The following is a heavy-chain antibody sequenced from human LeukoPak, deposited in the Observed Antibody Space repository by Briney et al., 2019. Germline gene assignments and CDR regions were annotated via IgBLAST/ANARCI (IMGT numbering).Heavy chain of an antibody. Sequence: RASVKVSCKASGYTFTSYGISWVRQAPGQGLEWMGWISAYNGNTNYAQKLQGRVTMTTDTSTSTAYMELRSLRSDDTAVYYCAGIRYCSGGSCYSGWFDPWGQGTLVTVSS. CDR2: ISAYNGNT. CDR1: GYTFTSYG. V-gene: IGHV1-18*01. D-gene: IGHD2-15*01. CDR3: AGIRYCSGGSCYSGWFDP. J-gene: IGHJ5*02.